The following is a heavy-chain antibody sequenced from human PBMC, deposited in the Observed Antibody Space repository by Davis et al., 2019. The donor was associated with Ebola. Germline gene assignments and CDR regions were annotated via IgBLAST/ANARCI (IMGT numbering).Heavy chain of an antibody. CDR1: GFTVSSNY. D-gene: IGHD6-19*01. CDR3: AIANRGPVADTGDY. V-gene: IGHV3-53*01. J-gene: IGHJ4*02. Sequence: GESLKISCAASGFTVSSNYMSWVRQAPGKGLEWVSVIYSGGSTYYADSVKGRFTISRDNSKNSLYLQMNSLRAEDTAVYYCAIANRGPVADTGDYWGQGTLVTVSS. CDR2: IYSGGST.